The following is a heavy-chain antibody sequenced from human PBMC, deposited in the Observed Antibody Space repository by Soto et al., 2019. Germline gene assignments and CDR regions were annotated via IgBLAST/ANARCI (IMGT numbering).Heavy chain of an antibody. CDR1: CGSIISGDYY. D-gene: IGHD4-4*01. J-gene: IGHJ4*02. CDR3: ARTFYSNYPLVYFDY. CDR2: IYYSGST. Sequence: SETLSLTCTFSCGSIISGDYYWSWIRQPPGKGLEWIGYIYYSGSTYYNPSLKSRVTISVDTSKNQFSLKLSSVTAADTAVYYCARTFYSNYPLVYFDYWGQGTLVTVSS. V-gene: IGHV4-30-4*01.